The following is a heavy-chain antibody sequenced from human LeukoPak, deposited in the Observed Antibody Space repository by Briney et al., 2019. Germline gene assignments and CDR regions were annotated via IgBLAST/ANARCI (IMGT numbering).Heavy chain of an antibody. Sequence: SETLSLTCTVSGGSISSSSYYWGWIRQPPGRGLEWIGSIYYSGSTYYNPSLKSRVTISVDTSKNQFSLKLSSVTAADTAVYYCASISRDGYNGGLFFDYWGQGTLVTVSS. J-gene: IGHJ4*02. CDR1: GGSISSSSYY. D-gene: IGHD5-24*01. V-gene: IGHV4-39*01. CDR2: IYYSGST. CDR3: ASISRDGYNGGLFFDY.